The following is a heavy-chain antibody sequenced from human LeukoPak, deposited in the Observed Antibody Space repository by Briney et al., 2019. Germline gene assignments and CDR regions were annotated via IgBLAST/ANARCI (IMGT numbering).Heavy chain of an antibody. D-gene: IGHD4-23*01. J-gene: IGHJ4*02. V-gene: IGHV3-23*01. Sequence: PGGSLRLSCAAHLFPLWSYALPSVRQAPGKGLEYVAAISGDGRSTYYANSVKGRFTISRDNSKNTLNLQMNSLRAEDTSVSYCIKDLFGGFFFDYWGQGTLVTVSS. CDR3: IKDLFGGFFFDY. CDR2: ISGDGRST. CDR1: LFPLWSYA.